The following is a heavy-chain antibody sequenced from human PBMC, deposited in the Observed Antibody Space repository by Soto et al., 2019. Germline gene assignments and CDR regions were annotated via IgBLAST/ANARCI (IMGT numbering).Heavy chain of an antibody. CDR2: IIPIFGTA. Sequence: QVQLVQSGAEVKKPGSSVKVSCKASGGTFSSYAISWVRQAPGQGLEWLGGIIPIFGTANYAQKFQGRVTMTSDTSISTAHMELSSLRSEDTAVYYCARRAETNGWNGFGADKYYFDFWGQGTLVTVSS. J-gene: IGHJ4*02. D-gene: IGHD1-1*01. CDR1: GGTFSSYA. CDR3: ARRAETNGWNGFGADKYYFDF. V-gene: IGHV1-69*06.